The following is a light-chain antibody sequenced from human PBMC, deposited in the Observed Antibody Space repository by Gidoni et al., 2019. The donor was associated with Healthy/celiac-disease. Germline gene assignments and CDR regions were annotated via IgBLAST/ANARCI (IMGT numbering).Light chain of an antibody. CDR3: QQYGSSPGT. V-gene: IGKV3-20*01. CDR1: QSVSSSY. Sequence: EIVLTQSPGTLSLSPGERATLPCRASQSVSSSYLAWYQQKPGQAPRLVIDGASSRATGIPDRFSGSGSGTDFTLTISRLEPEDFAVYYCQQYGSSPGTFGQGTKVEIK. J-gene: IGKJ1*01. CDR2: GAS.